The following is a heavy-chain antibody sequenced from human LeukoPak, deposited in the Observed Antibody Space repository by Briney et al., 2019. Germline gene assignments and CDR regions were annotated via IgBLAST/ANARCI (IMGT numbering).Heavy chain of an antibody. Sequence: SETLSLTCAVYGGSFSGYYWSWIRQPPGKGLEWIGEINHSGSTNYNPSLKSRVTISVDTSKKQFALKLSSVTAADTAVYYCARRGSGSYLTQVWFDPWGQGTLVTVSS. CDR1: GGSFSGYY. J-gene: IGHJ5*02. V-gene: IGHV4-34*01. D-gene: IGHD3-10*01. CDR2: INHSGST. CDR3: ARRGSGSYLTQVWFDP.